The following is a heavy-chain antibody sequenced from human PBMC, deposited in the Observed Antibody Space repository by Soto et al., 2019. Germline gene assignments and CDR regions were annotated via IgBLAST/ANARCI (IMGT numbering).Heavy chain of an antibody. CDR1: GESISSSSYY. CDR3: ARQRTTVVTQAYFDQ. CDR2: IYYSGRT. Sequence: SETLSLTCIVSGESISSSSYYWGWIRQPPGKGLEWIGSIYYSGRTYYNPSFKSRVTISIDTSKNQFSLKLSSVTATDTAVYYCARQRTTVVTQAYFDQWGQGALVTVSS. V-gene: IGHV4-39*01. J-gene: IGHJ4*02. D-gene: IGHD2-21*02.